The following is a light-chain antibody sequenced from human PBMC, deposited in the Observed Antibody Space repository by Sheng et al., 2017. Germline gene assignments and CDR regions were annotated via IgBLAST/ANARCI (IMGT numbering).Light chain of an antibody. CDR3: QQSHSAPNT. V-gene: IGKV1-39*01. Sequence: DIQMTQSPSSLSVSVGDRVTITCRASQGISSYLNWYQQKPGKAPKLLIYATTSLQSGVPSRFSGSGSGTHFTLTISNLQPEDFATYYCQQSHSAPNTFGQGTKVEIK. CDR1: QGISSY. CDR2: ATT. J-gene: IGKJ2*01.